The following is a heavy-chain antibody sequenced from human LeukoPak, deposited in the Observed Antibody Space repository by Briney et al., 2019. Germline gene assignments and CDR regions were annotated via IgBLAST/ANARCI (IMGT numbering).Heavy chain of an antibody. CDR2: INSDGSST. CDR3: ARVLNYYDSSGYYFSY. CDR1: GFTFSSYW. J-gene: IGHJ4*02. D-gene: IGHD3-22*01. Sequence: PGGSLRLSCAASGFTFSSYWMHWVRQAPGKGLVWVSRINSDGSSTSYADSVKGRFTISRDNSKNTLYLQMNSLRVEDTAVYYCARVLNYYDSSGYYFSYWGQGTLVTVSS. V-gene: IGHV3-74*01.